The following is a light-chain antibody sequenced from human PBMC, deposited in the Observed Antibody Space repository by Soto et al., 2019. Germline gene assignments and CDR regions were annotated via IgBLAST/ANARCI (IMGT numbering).Light chain of an antibody. CDR3: QQYNNWPRDT. J-gene: IGKJ5*01. CDR2: GAS. V-gene: IGKV3-15*01. CDR1: QSVSSN. Sequence: EIVMTQSPATLSVSPGERATLSCRPSQSVSSNLAWYQQKPGQAPRLLIYGASTRATGIPARFSGSGSGTEFTLTISSLQSEDFAVYYCQQYNNWPRDTFGQGTRLEIK.